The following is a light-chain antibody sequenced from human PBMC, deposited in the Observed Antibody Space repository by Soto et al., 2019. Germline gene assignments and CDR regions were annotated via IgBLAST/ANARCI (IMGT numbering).Light chain of an antibody. CDR2: DAS. Sequence: DVRMTQSPSTLSASVGDRVTISCRASQSISRWLAWYQQKPGRAPKLLIYDASNLESGVPSRFSGSSSGTEFILTIDSVQPDDFATYYCQQYTGTFGQGTKV. J-gene: IGKJ1*01. CDR1: QSISRW. V-gene: IGKV1-5*01. CDR3: QQYTGT.